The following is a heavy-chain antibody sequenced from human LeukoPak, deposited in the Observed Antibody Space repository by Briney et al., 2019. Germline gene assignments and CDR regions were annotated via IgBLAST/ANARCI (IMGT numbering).Heavy chain of an antibody. Sequence: ASVKVSCKAYGYTFTSYGIIWVRQAAGKGREWMGWISGYNGNTNYAQKVQGRVTMTTDTSSSTAYMEVRSLRSDDTAVYYCARLASLVAAAAHYWGQGTLVTVSS. CDR2: ISGYNGNT. V-gene: IGHV1-18*01. D-gene: IGHD6-13*01. J-gene: IGHJ4*02. CDR1: GYTFTSYG. CDR3: ARLASLVAAAAHY.